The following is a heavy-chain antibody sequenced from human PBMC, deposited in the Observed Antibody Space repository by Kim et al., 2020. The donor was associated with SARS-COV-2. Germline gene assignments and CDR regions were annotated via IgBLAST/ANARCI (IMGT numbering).Heavy chain of an antibody. CDR3: ARDISPGGWYYYYYYYYGMDV. CDR1: GFTFSSYE. V-gene: IGHV3-48*03. CDR2: ISSSGSTI. D-gene: IGHD6-19*01. J-gene: IGHJ6*02. Sequence: GGSLRLSCAASGFTFSSYEMNWVRQAPGKGLEWVSYISSSGSTIYYADSVKGRFTISRDNAKNSLYLQMNSLRAEDTAVYYCARDISPGGWYYYYYYYYGMDVWGQGTTVTVSS.